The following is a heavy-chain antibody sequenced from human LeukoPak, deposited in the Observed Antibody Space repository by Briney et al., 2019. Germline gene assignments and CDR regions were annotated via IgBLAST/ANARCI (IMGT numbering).Heavy chain of an antibody. D-gene: IGHD4-17*01. J-gene: IGHJ6*03. V-gene: IGHV3-7*01. CDR1: GFTFSRYW. CDR3: ARTYYGDYWDLYYYYMDV. CDR2: IKEDGSEK. Sequence: GGSLRLSCAASGFTFSRYWMSWVRQAPGKGLEWVANIKEDGSEKHYVDSVKGRFTISRDNAKNSLYLQMNSLRAEDTAVYYCARTYYGDYWDLYYYYMDVWGKGTTVTVSS.